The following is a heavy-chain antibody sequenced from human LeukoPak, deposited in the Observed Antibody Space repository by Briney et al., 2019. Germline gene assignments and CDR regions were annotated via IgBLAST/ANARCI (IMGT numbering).Heavy chain of an antibody. V-gene: IGHV4-34*01. CDR3: ARGRPGTYDFWSGYSGGFDP. CDR1: GGSFSGYY. J-gene: IGHJ5*02. CDR2: INHSGST. Sequence: KPSETLSLTCAVYGGSFSGYYWSWIRQPPGKGLEWIGEINHSGSTNYNPSLKSRVTISVDTSKNQFSLKLSSVTAADTAVYYCARGRPGTYDFWSGYSGGFDPWGQGTLVTVSS. D-gene: IGHD3-3*01.